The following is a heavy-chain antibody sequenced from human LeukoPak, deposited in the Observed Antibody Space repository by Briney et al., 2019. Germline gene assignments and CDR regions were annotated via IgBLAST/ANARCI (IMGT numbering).Heavy chain of an antibody. V-gene: IGHV1-18*01. J-gene: IGHJ4*02. D-gene: IGHD6-13*01. CDR3: ARSVSWQQLAPTEFDY. Sequence: ASVKVSCKASGYTFTGYGITWVRQAPGQGLEWMGWISAYNGNTNYAQKFQGRVTVTRDTSISTAYMELSRLRSDDTAVYYCARSVSWQQLAPTEFDYWGQGTLVTVSS. CDR1: GYTFTGYG. CDR2: ISAYNGNT.